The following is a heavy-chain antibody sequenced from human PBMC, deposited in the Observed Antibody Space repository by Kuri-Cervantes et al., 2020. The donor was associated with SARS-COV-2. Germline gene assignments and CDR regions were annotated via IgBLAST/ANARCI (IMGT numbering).Heavy chain of an antibody. CDR2: TIPILGIA. CDR3: ARDPDYDILTGTMGYFDY. CDR1: GGTFSSFA. Sequence: SVKVSCKASGGTFSSFAISWVRQAPGQGLEWMGGTIPILGIANYAQKFQGRVTITAVQSTSTAYIELSSLRSEDTAVYYFARDPDYDILTGTMGYFDYWGQGTLVTVSS. D-gene: IGHD3-9*01. V-gene: IGHV1-69*10. J-gene: IGHJ4*02.